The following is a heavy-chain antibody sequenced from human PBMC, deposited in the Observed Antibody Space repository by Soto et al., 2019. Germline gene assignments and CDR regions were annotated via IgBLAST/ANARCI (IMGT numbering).Heavy chain of an antibody. D-gene: IGHD3-16*01. J-gene: IGHJ2*01. CDR2: IIPIFGTA. CDR3: ARPFQSWPGGWYFDL. CDR1: GGTFSSYS. Sequence: QVQLVQSGAEVKKPGSSVKVSCKASGGTFSSYSINWVRQAPGQGLEWMGGIIPIFGTANYAQKFQGRVRLTADESTSTAHMELSSLRKEDPAVYYCARPFQSWPGGWYFDLWGRGTLVTGSS. V-gene: IGHV1-69*01.